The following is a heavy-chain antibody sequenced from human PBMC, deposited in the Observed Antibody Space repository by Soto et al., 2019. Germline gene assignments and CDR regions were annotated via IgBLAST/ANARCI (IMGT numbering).Heavy chain of an antibody. V-gene: IGHV1-69*13. CDR3: ARSMETNYFYCMDV. CDR2: IIPMFGKP. J-gene: IGHJ6*02. Sequence: ASVKVSCKASGGTFRSYAINWVRQAPGQGLEWMGGIIPMFGKPNYAEKFLGRVTISADESTRTAYMEVSSLKSEDTAVYYCARSMETNYFYCMDVRGLGTTVTVSS. CDR1: GGTFRSYA. D-gene: IGHD2-8*01.